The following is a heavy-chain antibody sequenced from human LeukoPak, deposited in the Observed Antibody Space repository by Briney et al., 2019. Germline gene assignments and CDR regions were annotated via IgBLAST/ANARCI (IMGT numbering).Heavy chain of an antibody. V-gene: IGHV3-7*01. D-gene: IGHD3-10*01. CDR3: VTSWVRQQRDF. CDR1: GFTFSSYA. CDR2: IEPDGSGK. J-gene: IGHJ4*02. Sequence: GGSLRLSCAASGFTFSSYAMHWVRQAPGKGLEWVADIEPDGSGKTYVDSVKGRFTISRGNAQQSLYLQMDTLTAEDTAVYYCVTSWVRQQRDFWGQGTLVTVSS.